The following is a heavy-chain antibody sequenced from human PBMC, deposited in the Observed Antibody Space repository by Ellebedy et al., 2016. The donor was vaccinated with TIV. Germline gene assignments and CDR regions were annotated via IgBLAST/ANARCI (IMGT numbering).Heavy chain of an antibody. CDR2: FFLSDDK. D-gene: IGHD6-19*01. J-gene: IGHJ4*02. CDR1: GFSLRTNGVG. V-gene: IGHV2-5*01. Sequence: SGPTLVQPTQTVTLTCPFAGFSLRTNGVGVGWIRQPPGKAPEWPAPFFLSDDKRFSPSLESRLTITKDTSKNQVVLRMTNMDPVDTATYYCAHRLGRWLAFDYWGQGILVTVSS. CDR3: AHRLGRWLAFDY.